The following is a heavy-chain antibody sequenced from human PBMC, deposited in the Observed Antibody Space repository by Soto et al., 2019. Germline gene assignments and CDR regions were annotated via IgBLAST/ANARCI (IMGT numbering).Heavy chain of an antibody. CDR3: AKPRNVDTLPNYGMVV. D-gene: IGHD5-18*01. Sequence: GGSLRLSCAASGFTFSSYAMSWVRQAPGKGLEWVSAISGSGGSTYYADSVKGRFTISRDNSKNTLYLQMNSLRAEDTAVYYCAKPRNVDTLPNYGMVVWGQGTTVTVSS. CDR1: GFTFSSYA. CDR2: ISGSGGST. J-gene: IGHJ6*02. V-gene: IGHV3-23*01.